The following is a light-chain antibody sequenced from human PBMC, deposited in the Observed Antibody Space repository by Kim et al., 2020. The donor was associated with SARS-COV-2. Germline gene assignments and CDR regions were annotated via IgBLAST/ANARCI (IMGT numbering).Light chain of an antibody. J-gene: IGKJ4*01. CDR1: QSVSSD. V-gene: IGKV3-11*01. CDR2: DAS. Sequence: WSTGERDTHYCRASQSVSSDLAWYQQRPGQAPRLLIYDASYRATGIPARFSGSGSGTDFTLTISSLEPEDFAVYYCQQRSNWLITFGGGTKVEIK. CDR3: QQRSNWLIT.